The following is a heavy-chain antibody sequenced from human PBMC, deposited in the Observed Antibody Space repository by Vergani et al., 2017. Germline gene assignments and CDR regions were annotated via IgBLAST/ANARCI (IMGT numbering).Heavy chain of an antibody. CDR1: GGSISSYY. V-gene: IGHV4-59*10. CDR3: ARVETTVTNAGGFDY. D-gene: IGHD4-17*01. Sequence: QVQLQQWGAGLLKPSETLSLTCAVYGGSISSYYWSWIRQPAGKGLEWIGRIYTSGSTNYNPSLKSRVTISVDTSKNQFSLKLSSVTAADTAVYYCARVETTVTNAGGFDYWGQGTLVTVSS. J-gene: IGHJ4*02. CDR2: IYTSGST.